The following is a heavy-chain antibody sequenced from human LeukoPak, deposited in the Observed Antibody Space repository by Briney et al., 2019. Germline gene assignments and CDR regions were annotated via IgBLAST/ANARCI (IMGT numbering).Heavy chain of an antibody. CDR3: ARAFLGGWFDP. V-gene: IGHV4-59*01. CDR1: GGSISSYY. CDR2: IYYSGST. Sequence: SETLSLTCTVSGGSISSYYWSWIRQPPGKGLEWIGYIYYSGSTNYNPSLKSRVTISVDTSKNQFSLKLSSVTAADTAVYYCARAFLGGWFDPWGQGTLVTVSS. J-gene: IGHJ5*02. D-gene: IGHD3-16*01.